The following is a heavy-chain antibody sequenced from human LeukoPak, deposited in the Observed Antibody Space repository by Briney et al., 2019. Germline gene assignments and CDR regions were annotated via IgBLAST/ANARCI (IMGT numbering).Heavy chain of an antibody. CDR3: AFGGVIVPTYYYYMDV. J-gene: IGHJ6*03. D-gene: IGHD3-16*02. CDR1: GGTFSSYA. Sequence: SVKVSCKASGGTFSSYAISWVRQAPGQGLEWMGGIIPIFGTANYAQKFQGRATITADESTSTAYMELSSLRSEDTAVYYCAFGGVIVPTYYYYMDVWGKGTTVTVSS. CDR2: IIPIFGTA. V-gene: IGHV1-69*13.